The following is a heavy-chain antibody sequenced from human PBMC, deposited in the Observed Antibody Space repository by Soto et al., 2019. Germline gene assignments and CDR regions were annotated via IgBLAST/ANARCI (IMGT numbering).Heavy chain of an antibody. CDR2: VFYTGRA. Sequence: PSETLSLTCTVSGGSLGSYCWSWIRQPPGKGLEWVGYVFYTGRANYNASLKSRVSISLETSNYQFSLKLSPVTAAATAAYYCARDGDGRMTTRPYYYDGMDVWGQGTPVTVSS. J-gene: IGHJ6*02. V-gene: IGHV4-59*01. D-gene: IGHD2-21*02. CDR1: GGSLGSYC. CDR3: ARDGDGRMTTRPYYYDGMDV.